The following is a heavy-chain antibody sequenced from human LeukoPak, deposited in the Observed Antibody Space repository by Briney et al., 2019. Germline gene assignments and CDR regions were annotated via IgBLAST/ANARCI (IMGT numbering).Heavy chain of an antibody. V-gene: IGHV4-34*01. J-gene: IGHJ4*02. Sequence: SETLSLTCAVYGGSFSGYYWSWIRQPPGKGLEWIGEINHSGSTNYNPSLKSRVTISVDTSNNQFSLKLSSVTAADTAVYYCARQGRYMAAAGTPNFDYWGQGTLVTVSS. CDR1: GGSFSGYY. CDR2: INHSGST. CDR3: ARQGRYMAAAGTPNFDY. D-gene: IGHD6-13*01.